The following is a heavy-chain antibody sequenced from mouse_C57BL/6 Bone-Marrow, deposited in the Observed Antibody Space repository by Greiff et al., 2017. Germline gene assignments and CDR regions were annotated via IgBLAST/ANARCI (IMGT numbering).Heavy chain of an antibody. CDR1: GYAFSSSW. V-gene: IGHV1-82*01. CDR2: IYPGDGDT. Sequence: QVQLQQSGPELVKPGASVKISCKASGYAFSSSWMNWVKQRPGKGLEWIGRIYPGDGDTNYNGKFKGKATLTADKSSRTAYMQLSSLTSEDSAVYFCARLDYFWYFDVWGTGTTVTVSS. J-gene: IGHJ1*03. D-gene: IGHD2-13*01. CDR3: ARLDYFWYFDV.